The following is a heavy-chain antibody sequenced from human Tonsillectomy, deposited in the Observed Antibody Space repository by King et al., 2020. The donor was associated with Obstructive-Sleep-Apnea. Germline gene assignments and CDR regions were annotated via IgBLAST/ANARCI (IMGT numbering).Heavy chain of an antibody. CDR3: ARAAGYYVAFDM. CDR2: IYYSGST. Sequence: QLQEAGPGLVKPSETLYLTCTVSGGYISSYYWSWVRQPPGKGLEWIGYIYYSGSTNYNPSLKSRVTISVDTSKNQFSLKLTSVTAADTAVYFCARAAGYYVAFDMWGQGTMVTVSS. D-gene: IGHD3-9*01. J-gene: IGHJ3*02. V-gene: IGHV4-59*01. CDR1: GGYISSYY.